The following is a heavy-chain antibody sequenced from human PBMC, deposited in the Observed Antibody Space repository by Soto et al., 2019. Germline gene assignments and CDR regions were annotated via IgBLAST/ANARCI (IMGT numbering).Heavy chain of an antibody. CDR3: ATLPRGH. Sequence: QVQLQESGPGLVKPSETLSLTCTVSGGSISNYYWSWIRQPPGKGLEWIGYIFYSGSTKYNPSLKSRATISIDTSKIQVSLKLSSVTAEDTAVYYCATLPRGHWGQGTLVTVSS. J-gene: IGHJ4*02. V-gene: IGHV4-59*08. CDR2: IFYSGST. D-gene: IGHD3-10*01. CDR1: GGSISNYY.